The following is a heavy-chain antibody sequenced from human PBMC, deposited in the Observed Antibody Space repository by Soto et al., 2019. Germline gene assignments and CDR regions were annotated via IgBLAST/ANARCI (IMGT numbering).Heavy chain of an antibody. D-gene: IGHD4-17*01. J-gene: IGHJ6*02. CDR2: IGTSSSYI. Sequence: GGSLRLSCAASGFTFSSYTMNWVRQAPGRGLEWVSSIGTSSSYIYYADSVKGRFTIPRDNAKNSLFLQMNSLRADDTAVYYCARDSVRDYLYYYYGMDVWGQGTTVTVSS. CDR1: GFTFSSYT. V-gene: IGHV3-21*01. CDR3: ARDSVRDYLYYYYGMDV.